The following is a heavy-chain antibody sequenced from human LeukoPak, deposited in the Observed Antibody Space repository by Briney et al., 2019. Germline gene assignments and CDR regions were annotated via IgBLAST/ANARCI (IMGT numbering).Heavy chain of an antibody. Sequence: PSETLSLTCAVYGGSFSGYYWSWIRQPPGKGLEWIGEINHSGSTNYNPSLKSRVTISVDTSKNQFSLKLSPVTAADTAVYYCARFGRVMRWFDPWGQGTLVTVSS. D-gene: IGHD3-10*01. CDR3: ARFGRVMRWFDP. J-gene: IGHJ5*02. CDR2: INHSGST. CDR1: GGSFSGYY. V-gene: IGHV4-34*01.